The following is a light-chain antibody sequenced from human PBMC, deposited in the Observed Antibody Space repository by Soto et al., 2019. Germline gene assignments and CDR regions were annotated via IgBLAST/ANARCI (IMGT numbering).Light chain of an antibody. Sequence: EIVMTQSPGTLSVSPGERATLSCRASQSIRSNLAWYQQKPGQTPRLLIYDASSRATGIPDRFSGSGSGTDFTLTISRLEPEDFAVYYCQQYGSSHSITFGQGTRLEIK. V-gene: IGKV3-20*01. CDR3: QQYGSSHSIT. J-gene: IGKJ5*01. CDR2: DAS. CDR1: QSIRSN.